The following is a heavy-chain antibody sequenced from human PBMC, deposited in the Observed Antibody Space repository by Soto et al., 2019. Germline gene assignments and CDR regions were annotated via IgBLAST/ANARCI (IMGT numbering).Heavy chain of an antibody. D-gene: IGHD1-26*01. CDR3: ASNHPGATPYGMDV. Sequence: QVKLVQSGAEEKKPGASVKVSCKASGYTFTSYAMHWVRQAPGQRLEWMGWINAGNGNTKYSQKFQGRVTITRDTSASTAYMELSSLRSEGTAVYYCASNHPGATPYGMDVWGQGTTVTVSS. CDR1: GYTFTSYA. J-gene: IGHJ6*02. CDR2: INAGNGNT. V-gene: IGHV1-3*05.